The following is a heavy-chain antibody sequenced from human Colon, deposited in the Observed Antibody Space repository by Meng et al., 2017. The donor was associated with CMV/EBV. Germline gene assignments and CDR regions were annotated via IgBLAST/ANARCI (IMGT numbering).Heavy chain of an antibody. D-gene: IGHD5-24*01. V-gene: IGHV4-61*01. J-gene: IGHJ4*02. CDR3: ARGGWGDGYNFGLDY. CDR1: NDSVSSGRYY. Sequence: SETLSLTCTVSNDSVSSGRYYWSWIRQPPGKGLEWIGYIYYSGSTNYNPSLKSRVTISVDTSKNQFSLKLSSVTAADTAVYYCARGGWGDGYNFGLDYWGQGTLVTVSS. CDR2: IYYSGST.